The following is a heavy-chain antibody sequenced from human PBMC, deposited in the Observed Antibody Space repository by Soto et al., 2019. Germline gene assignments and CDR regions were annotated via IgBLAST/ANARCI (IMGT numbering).Heavy chain of an antibody. CDR3: ARGIAVEGYYYYYGMDV. D-gene: IGHD6-19*01. CDR2: INPSGGGT. J-gene: IGHJ6*02. V-gene: IGHV1-46*01. CDR1: GYTFTSYY. Sequence: QVQLVQSGAEVKKPGASVKVSCKASGYTFTSYYIHWVRQAPGQGLEWMGIINPSGGGTNDAQKFQGRGTMTTDTSTSTVYMELSSLRSDDTAVYYCARGIAVEGYYYYYGMDVWGQGTTVTFSS.